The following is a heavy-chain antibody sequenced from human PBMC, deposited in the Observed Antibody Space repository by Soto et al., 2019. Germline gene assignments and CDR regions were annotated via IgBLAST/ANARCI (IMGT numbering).Heavy chain of an antibody. D-gene: IGHD3-3*01. Sequence: LRLSCAASGFTFSSYAMSWVRQAPGKGLEWVSAISGSGGSTYYADSVKGRFTISRDNSKNTLYLQMNSLRAEDTAVYYCAKDPTDYDFWSGYYDYWGQGTLVTVSS. CDR2: ISGSGGST. J-gene: IGHJ4*02. CDR3: AKDPTDYDFWSGYYDY. CDR1: GFTFSSYA. V-gene: IGHV3-23*01.